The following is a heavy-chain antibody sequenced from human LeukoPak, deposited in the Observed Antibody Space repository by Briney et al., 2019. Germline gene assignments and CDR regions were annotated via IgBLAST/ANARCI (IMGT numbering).Heavy chain of an antibody. Sequence: GGSLRLSCAAFGFTLSSYGMHWVRQAPGKGLEWVAFIRYDGTNEYYADSVKGRFTISRDNSKNTLYLQMNSLRAEDTAVYYCAKDREGSGSGGFDYWGQGTLVTVSS. J-gene: IGHJ4*02. V-gene: IGHV3-30*02. CDR3: AKDREGSGSGGFDY. CDR2: IRYDGTNE. D-gene: IGHD1-26*01. CDR1: GFTLSSYG.